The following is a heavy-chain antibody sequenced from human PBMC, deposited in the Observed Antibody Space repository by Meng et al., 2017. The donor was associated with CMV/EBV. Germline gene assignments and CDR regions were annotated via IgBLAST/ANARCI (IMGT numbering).Heavy chain of an antibody. CDR3: ASYLPGSTGGGRFDS. D-gene: IGHD3-16*01. CDR1: GYTFTDYD. CDR2: MNPYSGNT. V-gene: IGHV1-8*03. J-gene: IGHJ5*01. Sequence: ASVKVSCKASGYTFTDYDVNWVRQAAGQGLEWMGWMNPYSGNTGYAQKFQGRVTVTRNTSISTAYMELSSLRSEGTAVYYCASYLPGSTGGGRFDSWGQGTLVTVSS.